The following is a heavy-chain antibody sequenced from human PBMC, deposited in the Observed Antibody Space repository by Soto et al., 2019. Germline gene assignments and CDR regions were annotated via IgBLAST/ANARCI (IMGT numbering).Heavy chain of an antibody. V-gene: IGHV1-69*01. J-gene: IGHJ4*02. D-gene: IGHD3-22*01. CDR3: ATIKPYYYDSSGYRYFDY. Sequence: QVQLVQSGAEVKKPGSSVKVSCKASGGTFGSYAISWVRQAPGQGLEWMGGIIPIFGTANYAQKFQGRVTITADESTSTAYMELSSLRSEDTAVYYCATIKPYYYDSSGYRYFDYWGQGTLVTVSS. CDR2: IIPIFGTA. CDR1: GGTFGSYA.